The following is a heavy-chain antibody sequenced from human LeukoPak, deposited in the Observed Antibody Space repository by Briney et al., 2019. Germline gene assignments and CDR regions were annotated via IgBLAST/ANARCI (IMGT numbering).Heavy chain of an antibody. CDR2: INHSGST. CDR1: GGSFSGYY. D-gene: IGHD2-2*01. Sequence: SETLSLTCAVYGGSFSGYYWSWIRQPPGKGLEWIGEINHSGSTNYNPSLKSRVTISVDTSKNQFSLKLSSVTAADTAVYYCARVIGYCSSTSCWRLFDYWGQGTLVTVSS. J-gene: IGHJ4*02. V-gene: IGHV4-34*01. CDR3: ARVIGYCSSTSCWRLFDY.